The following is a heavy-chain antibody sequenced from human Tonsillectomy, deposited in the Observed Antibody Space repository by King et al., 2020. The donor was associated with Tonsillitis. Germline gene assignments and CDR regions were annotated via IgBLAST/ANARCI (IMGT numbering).Heavy chain of an antibody. CDR2: ISNIGSPI. D-gene: IGHD3-9*01. Sequence: VQLVESGGGLVQPGGSLRLSCEASGFTFRTYSMNWVRQSPGKGLEWVSYISNIGSPINYADSVKGRFTISRDNAKNSLFLQMNRLRAEDTAVYYCARDGEDISTGSYPTYYCCGIDVWGQGTTVTVSS. J-gene: IGHJ6*02. CDR3: ARDGEDISTGSYPTYYCCGIDV. CDR1: GFTFRTYS. V-gene: IGHV3-48*01.